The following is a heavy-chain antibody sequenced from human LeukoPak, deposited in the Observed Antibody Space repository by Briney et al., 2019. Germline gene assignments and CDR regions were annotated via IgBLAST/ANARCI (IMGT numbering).Heavy chain of an antibody. J-gene: IGHJ4*02. CDR1: GFTFSSYA. CDR2: ISYDGSNK. Sequence: GGSLRLSCAASGFTFSSYAMHWDRQAPGKGLEWVAVISYDGSNKYYADSVKGRFTISRDNSKNTLYLQMNSLRAEDTAVYYCAKDYGTGSLILGFFDYWGQGTLVTVSS. CDR3: AKDYGTGSLILGFFDY. V-gene: IGHV3-30-3*01. D-gene: IGHD1-26*01.